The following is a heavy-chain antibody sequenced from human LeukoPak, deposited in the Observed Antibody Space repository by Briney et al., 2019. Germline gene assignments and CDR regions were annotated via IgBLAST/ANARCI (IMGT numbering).Heavy chain of an antibody. CDR2: IYYSGST. CDR1: GGSISDTTYY. Sequence: SEALSLTCTVSGGSISDTTYYWGWIRQPAGKGLEWIGSIYYSGSTYYNPSLKSRVTISVDTSKNQFSLKLSSVTAADTAVYYCARTRYYYNSRSYGAPYYFDYWGQGTLVTVSS. V-gene: IGHV4-39*01. CDR3: ARTRYYYNSRSYGAPYYFDY. J-gene: IGHJ4*02. D-gene: IGHD3-10*01.